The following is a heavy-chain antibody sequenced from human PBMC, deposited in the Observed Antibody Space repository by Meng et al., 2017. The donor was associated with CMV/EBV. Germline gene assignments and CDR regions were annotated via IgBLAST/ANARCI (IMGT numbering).Heavy chain of an antibody. CDR3: ARARVEMATILVVQFDY. CDR2: INWNGGST. D-gene: IGHD5-24*01. V-gene: IGHV3-20*04. J-gene: IGHJ4*02. Sequence: GESLKISCAASGFTFDDYGMSWVRQAPGKGLEWVSGINWNGGSTGYADSVKGRFTISRDNAKNSLYLQMNSLRAEDTALYYCARARVEMATILVVQFDYWGQGTLVTVS. CDR1: GFTFDDYG.